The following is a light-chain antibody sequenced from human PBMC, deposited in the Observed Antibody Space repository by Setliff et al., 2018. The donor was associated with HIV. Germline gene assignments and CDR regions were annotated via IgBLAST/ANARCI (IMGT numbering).Light chain of an antibody. Sequence: QSVLTQPPSASATPGQRVTISCSGSSSNIGRNYVYWYQQLPGKAPQLLIYRNNQRPSGVPDRFSGSKSGTSASLAISGLRSEDEADYYCAAWDDSLSGVVFGGGTELPS. CDR2: RNN. J-gene: IGLJ2*01. CDR3: AAWDDSLSGVV. V-gene: IGLV1-47*01. CDR1: SSNIGRNY.